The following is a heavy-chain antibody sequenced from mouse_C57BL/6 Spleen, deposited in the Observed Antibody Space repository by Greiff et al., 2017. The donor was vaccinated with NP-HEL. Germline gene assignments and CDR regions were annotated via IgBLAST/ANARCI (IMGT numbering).Heavy chain of an antibody. CDR1: GYTFTSYG. D-gene: IGHD1-1*01. J-gene: IGHJ4*01. CDR2: IYPRSGNT. CDR3: ARGYGKDYYAMDY. V-gene: IGHV1-81*01. Sequence: VQLQQSGAELARPGASVKLSCKASGYTFTSYGISWVKQRPGQGLEWIGEIYPRSGNTDYNEKFKGKATLTADKSSSTAYMELRSLTSEDSAVYFCARGYGKDYYAMDYWGQGTSVTVSS.